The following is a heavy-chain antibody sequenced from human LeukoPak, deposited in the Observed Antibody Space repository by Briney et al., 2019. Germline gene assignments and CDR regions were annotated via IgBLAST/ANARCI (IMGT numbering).Heavy chain of an antibody. V-gene: IGHV3-21*01. D-gene: IGHD2-2*01. J-gene: IGHJ6*03. CDR2: ISSSSSYI. CDR1: GFIFSSYS. Sequence: PGGSLRLSCAASGFIFSSYSMNWVRPAPGKGLEWVSSISSSSSYIYYADSVKGRFTISRDNAKNSLYLQMNSLRAEDTAVYYCARSGDIVVVPAATGYYYYYMDVWGKGTTVTVSS. CDR3: ARSGDIVVVPAATGYYYYYMDV.